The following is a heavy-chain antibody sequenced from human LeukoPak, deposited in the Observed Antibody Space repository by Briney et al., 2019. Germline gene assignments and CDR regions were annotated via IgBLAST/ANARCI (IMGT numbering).Heavy chain of an antibody. D-gene: IGHD2-2*01. CDR3: AKDWLGYCSSTSCYPFDY. CDR1: GFTFGSYG. Sequence: PGGSLRLSCAASGFTFGSYGMHWVRQAPGKGLEWVAVIWYDGSNKYYADSVKGRFTISRDNSKNTLYLQMNSLRAEDTAVYYCAKDWLGYCSSTSCYPFDYWGQGTLVTVSS. CDR2: IWYDGSNK. J-gene: IGHJ4*02. V-gene: IGHV3-33*06.